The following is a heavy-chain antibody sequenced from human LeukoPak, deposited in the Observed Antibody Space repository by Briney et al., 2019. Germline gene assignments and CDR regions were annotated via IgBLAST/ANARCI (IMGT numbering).Heavy chain of an antibody. J-gene: IGHJ4*02. V-gene: IGHV4-4*02. Sequence: SGTLSLTCAVSGGSISSSNWWSWVRQPPGKGLEWIGEIYHSGSTNYNPSLKSRVTISVDTSKNQFSLKLSSVTAADTAVYYCARHDYGDYFDYWGQGTLVTVSS. D-gene: IGHD4-17*01. CDR3: ARHDYGDYFDY. CDR1: GGSISSSNW. CDR2: IYHSGST.